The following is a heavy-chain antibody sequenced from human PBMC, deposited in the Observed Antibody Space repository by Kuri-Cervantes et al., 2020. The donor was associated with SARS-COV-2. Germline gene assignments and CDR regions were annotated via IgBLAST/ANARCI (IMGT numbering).Heavy chain of an antibody. Sequence: SETLSLTCAVSGASISSYYWNWIRQPAGKGLEWIGEINHSGSTNYNPSLKSRVTISVDTSKNQFSLKLSSVTAADTAVYYCARGRGIAAAGTGSPAPGYFDLWGRGTLVTVSS. V-gene: IGHV4-34*01. CDR3: ARGRGIAAAGTGSPAPGYFDL. CDR2: INHSGST. J-gene: IGHJ2*01. CDR1: GASISSYY. D-gene: IGHD6-13*01.